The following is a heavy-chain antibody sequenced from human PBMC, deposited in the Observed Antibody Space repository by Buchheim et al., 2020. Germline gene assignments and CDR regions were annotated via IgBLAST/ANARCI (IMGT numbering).Heavy chain of an antibody. D-gene: IGHD4-11*01. V-gene: IGHV3-7*01. CDR2: IKQDGSEQ. CDR3: ARERDYSNHNYGMDV. Sequence: EVQLVESGGGLVQPGGSLRLSCAASGFTFSSYWMSWVRQAPGKGLEWVANIKQDGSEQYYVDSVKGRFTISRDNAKNSLYLQMNSLRAEDTAVYYCARERDYSNHNYGMDVWGQGTT. CDR1: GFTFSSYW. J-gene: IGHJ6*02.